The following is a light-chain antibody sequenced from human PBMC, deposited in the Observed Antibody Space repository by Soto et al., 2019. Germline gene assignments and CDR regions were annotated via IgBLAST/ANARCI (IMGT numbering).Light chain of an antibody. CDR2: RNN. Sequence: QSVLAQPPSASGTPGQKVTISCSGSSSNIESNYVYWYQQLPGTAPKLLIYRNNQRPSGVPDRFSGSKSGTSASLAISGLRSEDEADYYCAAWDDSLSGYVFGTGTKVTV. CDR1: SSNIESNY. J-gene: IGLJ1*01. CDR3: AAWDDSLSGYV. V-gene: IGLV1-47*01.